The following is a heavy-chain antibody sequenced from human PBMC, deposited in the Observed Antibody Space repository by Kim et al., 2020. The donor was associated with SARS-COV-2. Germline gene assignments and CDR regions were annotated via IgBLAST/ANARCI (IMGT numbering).Heavy chain of an antibody. CDR3: ARDGPASPLLSRTLAYYYYYGMDV. D-gene: IGHD3-10*01. CDR2: ISAYNGNT. J-gene: IGHJ6*01. CDR1: GYTFTSYG. V-gene: IGHV1-18*01. Sequence: ASVKVSCKASGYTFTSYGISWVRQAPGQGLEWMGWISAYNGNTNYAQKLQGRVTMTTDTSTSTAYMELRSLRSDDTAVYYCARDGPASPLLSRTLAYYYYYGMDVWGQGTTVTVAS.